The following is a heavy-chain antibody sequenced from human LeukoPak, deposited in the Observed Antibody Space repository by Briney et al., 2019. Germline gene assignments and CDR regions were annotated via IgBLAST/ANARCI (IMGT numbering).Heavy chain of an antibody. CDR3: ASLGYCSSTSCYRGYYYYMDV. CDR2: ISAYNGNT. D-gene: IGHD2-2*02. V-gene: IGHV1-18*01. CDR1: GYTFTSYG. J-gene: IGHJ6*03. Sequence: ASVKVSCKASGYTFTSYGISWVRQAPGQGLEWMGWISAYNGNTNYAQKLQGRVTMTTDTSTSTAYMELRSLRSDDTAVYYCASLGYCSSTSCYRGYYYYMDVWGKGTTVTVSS.